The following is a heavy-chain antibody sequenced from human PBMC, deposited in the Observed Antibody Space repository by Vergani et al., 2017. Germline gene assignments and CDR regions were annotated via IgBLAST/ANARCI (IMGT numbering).Heavy chain of an antibody. CDR2: IIPIFGTA. CDR1: VGTFSSYA. V-gene: IGHV1-69*12. CDR3: ANEGQERDSSGYYWEEFDY. J-gene: IGHJ4*02. D-gene: IGHD3-22*01. Sequence: QVQLVQSGAEVKKPRSSVKVSCKASVGTFSSYAISWVRQAPGQGLEWMGGIIPIFGTANYAQKFQGRVTITADESTSTAYMELSRLRSEDTAVYYGANEGQERDSSGYYWEEFDYWGQGTLVTVSS.